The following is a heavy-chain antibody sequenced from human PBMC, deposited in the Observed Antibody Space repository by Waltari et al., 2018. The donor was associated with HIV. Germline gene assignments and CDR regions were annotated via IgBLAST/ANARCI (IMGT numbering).Heavy chain of an antibody. V-gene: IGHV3-9*01. Sequence: EVQLVESGGGLVQPGRSLRLSCAASGFTFDDYAMHWVRQAPGKGLEWVSGSSWNSGSIGYGDAVKGRFTTSRNNAKNCLYLQMNSLRAEDTALDYCAKDKWIDYYYGMDVWGQGTTVTVSS. D-gene: IGHD5-12*01. CDR2: SSWNSGSI. CDR1: GFTFDDYA. CDR3: AKDKWIDYYYGMDV. J-gene: IGHJ6*02.